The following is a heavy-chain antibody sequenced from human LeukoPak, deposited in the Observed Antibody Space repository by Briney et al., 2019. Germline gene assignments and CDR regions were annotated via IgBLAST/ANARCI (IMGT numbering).Heavy chain of an antibody. J-gene: IGHJ4*02. CDR2: INHSGST. V-gene: IGHV4-34*01. Sequence: SETLSLTCAVYGGSFSGYYWSWIRQPPGKGLEWIGEINHSGSTNYNPSLKSRVTISVDTPKNQFSLKLSSVTAADTAVYYCARARMVRGPFDYWGQGTLVTVSS. CDR3: ARARMVRGPFDY. D-gene: IGHD3-10*01. CDR1: GGSFSGYY.